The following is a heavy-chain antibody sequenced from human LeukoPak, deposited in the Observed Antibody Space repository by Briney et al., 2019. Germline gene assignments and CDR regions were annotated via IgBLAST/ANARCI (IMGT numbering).Heavy chain of an antibody. Sequence: GGSLRLSCAASGFTFSSYEMHWVRQAPGKGLEWVSYISSSGSTIYYADSVKGRFTISRENAKNSLYLQMNSLRAEDTAVYYCARNYGGSSPFDYWGQGTLVTVSS. CDR1: GFTFSSYE. CDR2: ISSSGSTI. V-gene: IGHV3-48*03. J-gene: IGHJ4*02. D-gene: IGHD4-23*01. CDR3: ARNYGGSSPFDY.